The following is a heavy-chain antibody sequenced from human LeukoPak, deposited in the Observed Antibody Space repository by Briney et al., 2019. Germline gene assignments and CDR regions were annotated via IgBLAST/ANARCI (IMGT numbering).Heavy chain of an antibody. CDR1: GFTFSNYA. J-gene: IGHJ4*02. D-gene: IGHD3-22*01. CDR2: ISGSGGNT. V-gene: IGHV3-23*01. Sequence: PGGSLRLSCAASGFTFSNYAMSWVRQAPGKGLEWVSGISGSGGNTNYADSVKGRFTTSRDNSKSTLYLQMNSLRAEDTAVYYCAKHYYGSSGRPYFFDYWGQGTLVTVSS. CDR3: AKHYYGSSGRPYFFDY.